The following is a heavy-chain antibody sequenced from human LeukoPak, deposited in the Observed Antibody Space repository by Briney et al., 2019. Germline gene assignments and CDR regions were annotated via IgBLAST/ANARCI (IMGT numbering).Heavy chain of an antibody. V-gene: IGHV4-39*07. Sequence: SETLSLTCTVSGGSISSSSYYWGWIRQPPGKGLEWIGSSYYSGSTHYNTSLKSRVTISVDTSKNQFSPKLSSVTAADTAVYYCARDDYGDYTRRFDPWGQGTQVTVSS. J-gene: IGHJ5*02. CDR2: SYYSGST. CDR1: GGSISSSSYY. CDR3: ARDDYGDYTRRFDP. D-gene: IGHD4-17*01.